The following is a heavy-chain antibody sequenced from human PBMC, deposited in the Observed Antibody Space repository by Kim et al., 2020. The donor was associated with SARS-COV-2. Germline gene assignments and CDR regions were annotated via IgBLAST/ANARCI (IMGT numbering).Heavy chain of an antibody. CDR2: INAGNGNT. Sequence: ASVKVSCKASGYTFTSYAMHWVRQAPGQRLEWMGWINAGNGNTKYSQKFQGRVTITRDTSVSTAYMELSSLRSEDTAVYYCASGGSGWYLFDHWGQGTLVTVSS. CDR1: GYTFTSYA. V-gene: IGHV1-3*01. D-gene: IGHD6-19*01. CDR3: ASGGSGWYLFDH. J-gene: IGHJ4*02.